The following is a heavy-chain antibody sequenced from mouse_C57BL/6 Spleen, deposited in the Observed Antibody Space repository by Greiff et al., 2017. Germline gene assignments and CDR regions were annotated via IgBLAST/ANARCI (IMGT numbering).Heavy chain of an antibody. CDR1: GYTFTSYW. CDR3: ARRGDGYSSSALDY. Sequence: QVQLQQSGAELVRPGTSVKLSCKASGYTFTSYWMHWVKQRPGQGLEWIGVIDPSDSYTNYNQKFKGKATLPVDTSSSTAYMQLSSLTSEDSAVNYGARRGDGYSSSALDYWGQGTSVTVSS. CDR2: IDPSDSYT. D-gene: IGHD2-3*01. V-gene: IGHV1-59*01. J-gene: IGHJ4*01.